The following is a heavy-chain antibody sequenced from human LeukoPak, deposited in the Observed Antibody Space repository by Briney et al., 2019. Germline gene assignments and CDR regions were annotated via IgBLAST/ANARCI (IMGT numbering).Heavy chain of an antibody. CDR1: GGSISSISNYY. J-gene: IGHJ4*02. CDR3: ARSDCSGGSCYINFDY. Sequence: PSETLSLTCIFSGGSISSISNYYWSWIRQPPGKGLEWIGYIYYGGSNNYNPSLKSRVTISIDTSKNQFSLKLISVTAADTAVYYCARSDCSGGSCYINFDYWGQGTLVTVSS. D-gene: IGHD2-15*01. V-gene: IGHV4-61*01. CDR2: IYYGGSN.